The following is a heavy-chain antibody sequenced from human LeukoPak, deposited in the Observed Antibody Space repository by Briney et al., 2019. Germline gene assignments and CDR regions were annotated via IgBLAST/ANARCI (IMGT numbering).Heavy chain of an antibody. CDR2: MHSDGRT. Sequence: GGSLRLSCAASGFSVGNNYMNWVRQASGKGLEWVSVMHSDGRTFYADSVKGRFTISRDKSKNMFYLQMDSLRAEDTAVCYCARDPDDRSGLDAFETWGQGTKVTVS. J-gene: IGHJ3*02. CDR3: ARDPDDRSGLDAFET. D-gene: IGHD3-22*01. CDR1: GFSVGNNY. V-gene: IGHV3-53*01.